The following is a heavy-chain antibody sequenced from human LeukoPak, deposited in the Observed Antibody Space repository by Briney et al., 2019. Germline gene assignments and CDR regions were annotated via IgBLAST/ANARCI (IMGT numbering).Heavy chain of an antibody. Sequence: ASVKVSCKASGYTFTSYGISWVRQAPGQGLEWMGWNSAYNGNTNYAQKLQGRVTMTTDTSTSTAYMELRSLRSDDTAVYYCARDLVVVAATSPFDPWGQGTLVTVSS. V-gene: IGHV1-18*04. CDR2: NSAYNGNT. CDR1: GYTFTSYG. J-gene: IGHJ5*02. D-gene: IGHD2-15*01. CDR3: ARDLVVVAATSPFDP.